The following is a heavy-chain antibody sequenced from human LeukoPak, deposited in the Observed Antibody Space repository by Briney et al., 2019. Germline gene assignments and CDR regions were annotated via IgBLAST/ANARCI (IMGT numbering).Heavy chain of an antibody. CDR2: IGDSSRSI. D-gene: IGHD3-10*01. Sequence: PGGSLRLSCAASGFTVSSTYMSWVRQAPGKGLEWVSSIGDSSRSIFYADSVKGRFTISRDNAKNSLYLQMNSLRAEDTAVYYCAREGGVLGEAFDVWGQGTMVTISS. J-gene: IGHJ3*01. CDR1: GFTVSSTY. CDR3: AREGGVLGEAFDV. V-gene: IGHV3-21*01.